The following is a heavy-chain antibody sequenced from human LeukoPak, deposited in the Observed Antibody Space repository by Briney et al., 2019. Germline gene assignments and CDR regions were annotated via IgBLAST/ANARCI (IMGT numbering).Heavy chain of an antibody. CDR1: GFTSNNYW. Sequence: GGSLRLSCTASGFTSNNYWMSWVRQAPGKGLEWVANMNQDGSEKYYVDSVKGRFTISRDNAMNSLYLQMNSLRAEDTAVYYCARRAGYSIFDNWGQGSLVTVSS. CDR3: ARRAGYSIFDN. D-gene: IGHD5-18*01. J-gene: IGHJ4*02. CDR2: MNQDGSEK. V-gene: IGHV3-7*03.